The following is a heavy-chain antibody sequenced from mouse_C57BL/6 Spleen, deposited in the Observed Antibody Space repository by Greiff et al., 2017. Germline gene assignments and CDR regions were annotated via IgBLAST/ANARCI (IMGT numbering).Heavy chain of an antibody. D-gene: IGHD1-1*01. CDR1: GFNIKDYY. V-gene: IGHV14-1*01. J-gene: IGHJ4*01. CDR2: IDPEDGDT. CDR3: TTFFISRDYAMDY. Sequence: VQLQQSGAELVRPGASVKLSCTASGFNIKDYYMHWVKQRPEQGLEWIGRIDPEDGDTEYAPKFQGKATMTADTSSNTASLQLSSLTSEDTAVYYTTTFFISRDYAMDYWGQGTSVTVSS.